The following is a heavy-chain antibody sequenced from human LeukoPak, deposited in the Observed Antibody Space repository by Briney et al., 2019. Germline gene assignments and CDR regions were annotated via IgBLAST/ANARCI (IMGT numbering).Heavy chain of an antibody. J-gene: IGHJ4*02. D-gene: IGHD3-10*01. V-gene: IGHV1-8*01. CDR3: ARSYYGSGISYY. Sequence: ASVKVSCKASGYTFTSYDINWERQATGEGLEWMGWMNPNSGNIGYAQKFQGRVTMTRNTSISTAYMELSSLRSEDTAVYYCARSYYGSGISYYWGQGTLVTVSS. CDR1: GYTFTSYD. CDR2: MNPNSGNI.